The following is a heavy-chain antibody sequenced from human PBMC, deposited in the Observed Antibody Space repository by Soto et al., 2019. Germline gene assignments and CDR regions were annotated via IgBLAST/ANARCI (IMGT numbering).Heavy chain of an antibody. Sequence: SETLSLTCTVSGGSISSGGYYWSWIRQHPGKGLEWIGYIFYSGSTYYNPSLKSRVTISVDTSKNQFSLKLSSVTAADTAVYYCLAYIAAAGTYFDYWGQGTLVTVSS. J-gene: IGHJ4*02. CDR3: LAYIAAAGTYFDY. CDR1: GGSISSGGYY. D-gene: IGHD6-13*01. CDR2: IFYSGST. V-gene: IGHV4-31*03.